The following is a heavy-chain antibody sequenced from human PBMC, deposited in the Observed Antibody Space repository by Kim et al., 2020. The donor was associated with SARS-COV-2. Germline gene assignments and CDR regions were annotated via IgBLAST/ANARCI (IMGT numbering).Heavy chain of an antibody. CDR1: GFTFSSYG. D-gene: IGHD1-26*01. Sequence: GGSLRLSCAASGFTFSSYGMHWVRQAPGKGLEWVAVISYDGSNKYYADSVKGRFTISRDNSKNTLYLQMNSLRAEDTAVYYCAKDWFRGSYYFDYWGQGTLVTVSS. V-gene: IGHV3-30*18. CDR2: ISYDGSNK. J-gene: IGHJ4*02. CDR3: AKDWFRGSYYFDY.